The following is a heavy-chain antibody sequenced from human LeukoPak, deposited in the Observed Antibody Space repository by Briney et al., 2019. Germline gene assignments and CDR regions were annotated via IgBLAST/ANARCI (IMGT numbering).Heavy chain of an antibody. CDR2: ITGSGGNT. D-gene: IGHD6-19*01. J-gene: IGHJ4*02. Sequence: GGSLRLSCAASGFTFSSYSMNWVRQAPGKGLEWVSGITGSGGNTYYADSVKGRFTISRDNSKNTLYLQMSSLRAEDTAIYYCAKDTSTRWYSSTPLPGDYWGQGTLVTVSS. CDR1: GFTFSSYS. CDR3: AKDTSTRWYSSTPLPGDY. V-gene: IGHV3-23*01.